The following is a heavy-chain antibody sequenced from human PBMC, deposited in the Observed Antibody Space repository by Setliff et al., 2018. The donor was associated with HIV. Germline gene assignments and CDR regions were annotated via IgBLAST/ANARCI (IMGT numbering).Heavy chain of an antibody. Sequence: SQTLSLTCTVSGGSINDYYWTWIRQPPGKRLEWIGYISYRGITNYSPSLKSRVSMSVDTSKNQFSLRLSSVTATDTAIYFCARGLRSDNYYFHGMDVWGQGTTVTVSS. CDR2: ISYRGIT. CDR3: ARGLRSDNYYFHGMDV. V-gene: IGHV4-59*08. CDR1: GGSINDYY. J-gene: IGHJ6*02. D-gene: IGHD5-12*01.